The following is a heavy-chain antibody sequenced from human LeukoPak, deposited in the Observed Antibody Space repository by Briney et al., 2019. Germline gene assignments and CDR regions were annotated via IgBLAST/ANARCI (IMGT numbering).Heavy chain of an antibody. J-gene: IGHJ4*02. CDR2: TSRGGSDI. CDR3: VRARLIRLENFFEY. D-gene: IGHD2-21*02. V-gene: IGHV3-11*04. CDR1: GFTFSDYL. Sequence: PGGSLRLSCVASGFTFSDYLMSWVRQAPGMGLEWVAYTSRGGSDITYADSVKGRFTISTDNANSSLYLQMNSLRAEDTAVYFCVRARLIRLENFFEYGGQGTLVTVSS.